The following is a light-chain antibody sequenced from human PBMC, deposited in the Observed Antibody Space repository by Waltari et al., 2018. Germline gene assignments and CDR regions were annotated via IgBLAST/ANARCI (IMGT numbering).Light chain of an antibody. CDR2: WAS. V-gene: IGKV4-1*01. J-gene: IGKJ4*01. CDR3: QQYYSTPLT. CDR1: QSVLYSSNNKNY. Sequence: DIVMTQSPDSLAVSLGERATINCKSSQSVLYSSNNKNYLAWYQQKPGTPPKLLIYWASTRESGVPDRFSGSGSGKDFTLTISSLQAEDVAVYYCQQYYSTPLTFGGGTKVEIK.